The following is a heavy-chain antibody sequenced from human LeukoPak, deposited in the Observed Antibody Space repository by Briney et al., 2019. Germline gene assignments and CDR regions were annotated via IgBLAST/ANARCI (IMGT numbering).Heavy chain of an antibody. V-gene: IGHV1-8*03. CDR2: MNPNSGNT. CDR3: ARGRDIVVVPAAMRYYYYYMDV. D-gene: IGHD2-2*01. Sequence: ASVKVSCKASGYTFTSYDINWVRQAPGQGLEWMGWMNPNSGNTGYAQKFQGRVTITRNTSISTAYMELSSLRSEDTAVYYCARGRDIVVVPAAMRYYYYYMDVWGKGTTVTVSS. J-gene: IGHJ6*03. CDR1: GYTFTSYD.